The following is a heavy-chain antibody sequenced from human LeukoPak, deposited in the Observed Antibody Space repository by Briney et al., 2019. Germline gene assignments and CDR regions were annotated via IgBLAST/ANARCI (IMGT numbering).Heavy chain of an antibody. J-gene: IGHJ4*02. CDR2: IYTSGST. CDR3: ARGVYSSGSPDY. Sequence: SETLSLTCTVSGGSISGHYWSWIRQPAGKGLEWIGRIYTSGSTNYNPSLKSRVTMTLDTSKNQFSLSLTSVTAADTAVYYCARGVYSSGSPDYWGQGTLVTVSS. V-gene: IGHV4-4*07. D-gene: IGHD6-19*01. CDR1: GGSISGHY.